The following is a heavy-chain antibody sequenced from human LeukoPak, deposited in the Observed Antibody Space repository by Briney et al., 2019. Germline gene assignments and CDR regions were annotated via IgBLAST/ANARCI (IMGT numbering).Heavy chain of an antibody. CDR3: ARVRTVVVAATAVAAFDI. D-gene: IGHD2-15*01. CDR2: IIPILGIA. Sequence: SVKVSCKASGGTFSSYAISWVRQAPGQGLEWMGRIIPILGIANYAQKFQGRVTITADKPTSTAYMELSSLRSEDTAVYYCARVRTVVVAATAVAAFDIWGQGTMVTVSS. CDR1: GGTFSSYA. J-gene: IGHJ3*02. V-gene: IGHV1-69*04.